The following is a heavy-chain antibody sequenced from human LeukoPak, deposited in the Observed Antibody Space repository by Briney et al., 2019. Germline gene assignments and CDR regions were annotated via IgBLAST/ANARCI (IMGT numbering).Heavy chain of an antibody. CDR2: IYYSGRT. CDR1: GGSISSSSYY. Sequence: ASETLSLTCTVSGGSISSSSYYWGWIRQPPGKGLEWIGSIYYSGRTYYNPSLKSRVTISLDTSKNQFSLKLSSVTAADTAVYYCARGIGDDYVWGSYRQYYFDYWGQGTLVTVSS. V-gene: IGHV4-39*07. CDR3: ARGIGDDYVWGSYRQYYFDY. J-gene: IGHJ4*02. D-gene: IGHD3-16*02.